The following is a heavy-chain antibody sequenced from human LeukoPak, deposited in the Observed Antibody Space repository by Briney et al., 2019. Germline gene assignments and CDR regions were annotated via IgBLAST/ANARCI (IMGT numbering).Heavy chain of an antibody. Sequence: GGSLRLSCAASGFIFSNYWMHWVRQAPGKGLVWVSRINSDVSTTTYVDSVKGRFTISRDNAKNTPYLRMNSLRADDTAVYNCASSLVGALDPNYMDVWGKGTTVTVSS. CDR1: GFIFSNYW. CDR3: ASSLVGALDPNYMDV. D-gene: IGHD3-9*01. V-gene: IGHV3-74*03. CDR2: INSDVSTT. J-gene: IGHJ6*03.